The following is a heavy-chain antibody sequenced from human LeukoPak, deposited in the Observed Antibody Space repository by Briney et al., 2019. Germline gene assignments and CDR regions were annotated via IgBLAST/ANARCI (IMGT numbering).Heavy chain of an antibody. J-gene: IGHJ3*01. CDR3: AMKAVPRPRLHDAFDF. CDR2: IRFEGTET. V-gene: IGHV3-30*02. Sequence: GGYLRLSCAASGFTFSYYGMHWVRQAPGKGLEWVAFIRFEGTETYHADSVKGRFTISRDNSKNTLYLQMNSLRADDTAVYYCAMKAVPRPRLHDAFDFWGQGTVVSVSS. D-gene: IGHD5-24*01. CDR1: GFTFSYYG.